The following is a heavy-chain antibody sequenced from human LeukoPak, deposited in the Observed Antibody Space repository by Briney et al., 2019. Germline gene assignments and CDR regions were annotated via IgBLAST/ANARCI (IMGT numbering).Heavy chain of an antibody. CDR3: ARVFWEKDGFIGAFDI. D-gene: IGHD3-3*01. CDR1: GFTFADYA. CDR2: FSRDGGAT. V-gene: IGHV3-NL1*01. J-gene: IGHJ3*02. Sequence: GGSLRLSRAAPGFTFADYAMHWVCHASGKRLWWVSLFSRDGGATYYADSVKGRFTISRDNSKNTLYLQMNSLRAEDTAVYYCARVFWEKDGFIGAFDIWGQGTMVTVSS.